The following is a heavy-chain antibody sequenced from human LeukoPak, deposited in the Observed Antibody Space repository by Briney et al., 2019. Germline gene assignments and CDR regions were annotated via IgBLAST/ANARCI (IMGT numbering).Heavy chain of an antibody. Sequence: GASVKVSCKASGYTFTGYYVHWVRQAPGQGLEWMGWINPDSGGTNFAQRFQGRATLTKDTSIITAYMELSGRTSDDTAVYYCSSEAISRGIIDYWGQGTLVTVSS. J-gene: IGHJ4*02. CDR1: GYTFTGYY. CDR3: SSEAISRGIIDY. CDR2: INPDSGGT. D-gene: IGHD3-10*01. V-gene: IGHV1-2*02.